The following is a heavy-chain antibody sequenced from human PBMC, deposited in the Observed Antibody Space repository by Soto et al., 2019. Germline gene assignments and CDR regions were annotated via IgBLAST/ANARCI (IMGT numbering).Heavy chain of an antibody. CDR2: IYHSGST. CDR3: ARSWNGYDKRLRPYYFDN. J-gene: IGHJ4*02. D-gene: IGHD5-12*01. CDR1: GGSISSGGYS. Sequence: SETLSLTCAVFGGSISSGGYSRSWIRQPPGKGLEWIGYIYHSGSTYYNPSLKSRVTISVDRSKNQFSLKLSSVTAADTAVYYCARSWNGYDKRLRPYYFDNWGQGTLVNVSS. V-gene: IGHV4-30-2*01.